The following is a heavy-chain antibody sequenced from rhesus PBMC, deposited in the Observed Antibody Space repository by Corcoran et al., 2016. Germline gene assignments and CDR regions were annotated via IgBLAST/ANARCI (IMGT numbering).Heavy chain of an antibody. CDR2: ISRGGTK. CDR3: AKDRGSSPYYGLDS. J-gene: IGHJ6*01. CDR1: GFTFSGYA. V-gene: IGHV3-103*01. D-gene: IGHD4-29*01. Sequence: EVQLVESGGDLAKPGGSLRLSCAASGFTFSGYAMHWVRQAPGKGLEWVSTISRGGTKYYAESAKGRFTISRENSKNTLSLQMDSLKTEDTAVYYCAKDRGSSPYYGLDSWGQGVVVTVSS.